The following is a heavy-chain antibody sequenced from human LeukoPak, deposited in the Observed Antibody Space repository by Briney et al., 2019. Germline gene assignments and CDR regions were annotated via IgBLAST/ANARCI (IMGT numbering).Heavy chain of an antibody. V-gene: IGHV3-66*02. CDR2: IYSADSGGNT. CDR1: GFTVSSNY. Sequence: GGSLRLSCAASGFTVSSNYMSWVRKAPGKGLEWVSVIYSADSGGNTYYADSAKGRFTISRDNSKNTLNLQMNSLRGEDTAVYYCARDSDNWNYDFWGQGTLVTVSS. CDR3: ARDSDNWNYDF. D-gene: IGHD1-7*01. J-gene: IGHJ4*02.